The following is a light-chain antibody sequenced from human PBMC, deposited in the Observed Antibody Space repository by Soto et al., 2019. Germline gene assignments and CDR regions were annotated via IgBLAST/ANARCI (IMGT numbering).Light chain of an antibody. J-gene: IGKJ1*01. CDR3: QQSYSSPWT. CDR2: AAS. V-gene: IGKV1-39*01. Sequence: DIQMTQSPSSLSASVGDRVTIICRASQTITNYLNWYQQKPGKAPKLLIYAASTLLSGVPARFSGGGSGTDFTLIIDSLQPEDFATYYCQQSYSSPWTFGQGTKVEIK. CDR1: QTITNY.